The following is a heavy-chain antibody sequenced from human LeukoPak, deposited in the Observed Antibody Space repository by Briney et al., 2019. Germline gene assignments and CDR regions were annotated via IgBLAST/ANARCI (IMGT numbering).Heavy chain of an antibody. CDR1: GFTFSSYG. CDR3: AKLYKWELLSYYFDY. V-gene: IGHV3-23*01. J-gene: IGHJ4*02. D-gene: IGHD1-26*01. CDR2: ISGSGGST. Sequence: GGSLRPSCAASGFTFSSYGMSWVRQAPGKGLEWVSAISGSGGSTYYADSVKGRFTISRDNSKNTLYLQMNSLRAEDTAVYYRAKLYKWELLSYYFDYWGQGTLVTVSS.